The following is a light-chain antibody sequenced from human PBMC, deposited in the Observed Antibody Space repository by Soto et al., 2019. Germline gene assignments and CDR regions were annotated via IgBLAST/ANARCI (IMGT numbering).Light chain of an antibody. J-gene: IGKJ5*01. V-gene: IGKV1-39*01. Sequence: DIQMTQSPSSLSASVGDRVIITCRASQTISSHLNWYQQKPGKAPNLLVYAASSLQSGVPSRFTGSGSGTDFTLTISSLQPEHFATYFCQQSYTTPITFGQGTRL. CDR1: QTISSH. CDR3: QQSYTTPIT. CDR2: AAS.